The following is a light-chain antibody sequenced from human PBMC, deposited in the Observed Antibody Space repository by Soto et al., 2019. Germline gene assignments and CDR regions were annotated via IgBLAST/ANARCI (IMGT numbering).Light chain of an antibody. Sequence: EIVLTQSPAALSVSPGETATLSCRASQSISGNLDWYQQKPGQTPRLLIQGASTRATGIPARFSGSGSGTEFTLTISSLQSEDFAVYYCQQFGSSPITFGQGTRLEIK. V-gene: IGKV3-15*01. J-gene: IGKJ5*01. CDR2: GAS. CDR1: QSISGN. CDR3: QQFGSSPIT.